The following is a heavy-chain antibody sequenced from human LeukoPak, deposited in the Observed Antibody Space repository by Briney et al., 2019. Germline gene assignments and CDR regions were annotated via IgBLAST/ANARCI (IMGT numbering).Heavy chain of an antibody. J-gene: IGHJ4*02. CDR2: ISGRGDST. D-gene: IGHD3-10*01. CDR3: AKDLIRGAISYFDY. Sequence: RSGGSLRLSCAASGFTFSSYSMSWVRQAPGKGLEWVSGISGRGDSTYYADSVKGRFSISRDNSKNTLYVQMNSLRAEDTAIYYCAKDLIRGAISYFDYWGQGTLVTVSS. CDR1: GFTFSSYS. V-gene: IGHV3-23*01.